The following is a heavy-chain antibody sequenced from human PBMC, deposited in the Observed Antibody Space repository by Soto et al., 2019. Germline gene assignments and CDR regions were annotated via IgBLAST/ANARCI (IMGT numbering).Heavy chain of an antibody. CDR2: IIPIFGTA. V-gene: IGHV1-69*06. Sequence: SVKVSCKASGGTFSSYAISWVRQAHGQGLEWMGGIIPIFGTANYAQKFQGRVTITADKSTSTAYMELSSLRSEDTAVYYCARAGYYYDSSGYYSDYFDYWGQGTLVTVS. J-gene: IGHJ4*02. CDR3: ARAGYYYDSSGYYSDYFDY. D-gene: IGHD3-22*01. CDR1: GGTFSSYA.